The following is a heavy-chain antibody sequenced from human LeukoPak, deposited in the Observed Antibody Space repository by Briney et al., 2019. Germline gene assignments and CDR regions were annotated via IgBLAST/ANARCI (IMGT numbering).Heavy chain of an antibody. V-gene: IGHV1-18*01. CDR2: ISGYNGNT. J-gene: IGHJ4*02. CDR3: ARDLSSGWYYLDY. CDR1: GYTFTSYG. D-gene: IGHD6-19*01. Sequence: ASVKVSCKASGYTFTSYGISWVRQAPGQGLEWMGWISGYNGNTNLAQKLQGRVTVTTEKSTSTAYMELRSLRSDDTAVYYCARDLSSGWYYLDYWGQGTLVTVSS.